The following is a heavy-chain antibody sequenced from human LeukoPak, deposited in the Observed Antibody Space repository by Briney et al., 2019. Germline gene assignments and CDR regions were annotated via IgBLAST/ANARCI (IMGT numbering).Heavy chain of an antibody. CDR1: GFTFSSYW. J-gene: IGHJ4*02. V-gene: IGHV3-74*01. CDR3: VRSCSSGSCYGYKDY. Sequence: GGSLRLSCATSGFTFSSYWMHWVRQVPGKGLVWVSCVNGDGTSTSYADSVQGRFTISRDNAKNTLYLYMNSLRGDDTAIYFCVRSCSSGSCYGYKDYWGQGTLVTVSP. CDR2: VNGDGTST. D-gene: IGHD2-2*01.